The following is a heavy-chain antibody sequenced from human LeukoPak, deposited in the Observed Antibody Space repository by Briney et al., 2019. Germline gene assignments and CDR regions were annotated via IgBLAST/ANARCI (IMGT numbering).Heavy chain of an antibody. Sequence: GGSLRLSCAASGFTFSSYGMHWVRQAPAKGLEWVAVISYDGSNKYYADSVKGRFTISRDNSKNTLYLQMNSLRAEDTAVYYCAKDYDYVWGSYRHKTGDGYFDYWGQGTLVTVSS. CDR1: GFTFSSYG. V-gene: IGHV3-30*18. J-gene: IGHJ4*02. CDR3: AKDYDYVWGSYRHKTGDGYFDY. D-gene: IGHD3-16*02. CDR2: ISYDGSNK.